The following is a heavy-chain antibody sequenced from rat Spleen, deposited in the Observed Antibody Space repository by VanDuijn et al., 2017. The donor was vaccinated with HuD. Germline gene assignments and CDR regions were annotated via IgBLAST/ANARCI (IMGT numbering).Heavy chain of an antibody. CDR1: GFTFSDYY. CDR2: ISYEGSST. J-gene: IGHJ1*01. V-gene: IGHV5-22*01. D-gene: IGHD1-11*01. CDR3: ARHGLRRVPRYFDF. Sequence: EVQLVESGGGLVQPGRSLKLSCAASGFTFSDYYMAWVRQAPKKGLEWVASISYEGSSTYYGDSVKGRFTISRDNAKSTLYLQMNSLRSEDTATYYCARHGLRRVPRYFDFWGPGTMVTVSS.